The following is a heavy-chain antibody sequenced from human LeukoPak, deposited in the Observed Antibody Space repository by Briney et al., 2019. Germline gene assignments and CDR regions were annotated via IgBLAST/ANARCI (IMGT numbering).Heavy chain of an antibody. CDR2: INPNSGGT. Sequence: ASVKVSCKASGYTFTGYYMHWVRQAPGQGLEWMGWINPNSGGTNYAQKFQGRVTMTRDMSTSTVYMELSSLRSEDTAVYYCAREPYYYDRQAFDIWGQGTMVTVSS. CDR1: GYTFTGYY. V-gene: IGHV1-2*02. D-gene: IGHD3-22*01. CDR3: AREPYYYDRQAFDI. J-gene: IGHJ3*02.